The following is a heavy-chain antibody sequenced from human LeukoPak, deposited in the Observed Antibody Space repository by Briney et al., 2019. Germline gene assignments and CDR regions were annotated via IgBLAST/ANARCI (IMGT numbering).Heavy chain of an antibody. V-gene: IGHV3-30-3*01. CDR3: ARGGPMATMSRTDYYYYGMDV. CDR2: TSFDGTNK. D-gene: IGHD5-24*01. Sequence: GGSLRLSCAGSGFTFNYFAIHWVRQAPGKGLEWVAVTSFDGTNKYYADSVRGRFTISRDNSNKTVYLQMNSLRADDTAVYYCARGGPMATMSRTDYYYYGMDVWGQGTTVTVSS. CDR1: GFTFNYFA. J-gene: IGHJ6*02.